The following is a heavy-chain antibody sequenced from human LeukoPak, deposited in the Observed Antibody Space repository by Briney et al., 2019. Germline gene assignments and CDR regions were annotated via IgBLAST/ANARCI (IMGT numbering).Heavy chain of an antibody. J-gene: IGHJ5*02. V-gene: IGHV3-74*01. D-gene: IGHD1-26*01. Sequence: PGGSLRLSCAGSGFTFNNYWMNWVRQAPGRGLVWVSRINLDGSDTTYADSVKGRFTISRDNAKNTVYLQVNSLRVEDTAVYYCARSRVGASRGLDPWGQGTLVTVSS. CDR2: INLDGSDT. CDR3: ARSRVGASRGLDP. CDR1: GFTFNNYW.